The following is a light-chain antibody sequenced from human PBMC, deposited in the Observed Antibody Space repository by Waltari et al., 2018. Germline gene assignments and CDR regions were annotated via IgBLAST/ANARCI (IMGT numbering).Light chain of an antibody. CDR2: GNN. CDR3: QSYDGNLSDVI. Sequence: QSVLPQPPSVSGAPGQRVTISCPGSSSNIGAGSDVHWYQQFPGTAPKVLIYGNNNRPSGVPDRFSGSKSDTSASLAITGLQAEDEADYYCQSYDGNLSDVIFGGGTKLTVL. CDR1: SSNIGAGSD. V-gene: IGLV1-40*01. J-gene: IGLJ2*01.